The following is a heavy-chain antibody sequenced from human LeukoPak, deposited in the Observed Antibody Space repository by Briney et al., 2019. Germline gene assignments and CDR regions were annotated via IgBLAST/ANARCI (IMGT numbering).Heavy chain of an antibody. CDR2: VSGSGSDT. CDR1: GVTFSNYA. D-gene: IGHD3-16*01. Sequence: GGSLRLSCAASGVTFSNYAMSWVRQAPGKGLEWISAVSGSGSDTYSADSVTGRFTISRDNSKTTLYLPMNSLRAEDTAVYYCAVGRLRLGDQYYFAYWGQGALVTVSS. V-gene: IGHV3-23*01. J-gene: IGHJ4*02. CDR3: AVGRLRLGDQYYFAY.